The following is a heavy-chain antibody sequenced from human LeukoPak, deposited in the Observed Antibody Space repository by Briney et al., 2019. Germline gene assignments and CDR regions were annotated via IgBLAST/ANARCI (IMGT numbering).Heavy chain of an antibody. D-gene: IGHD2-2*01. Sequence: TSETLSLTCTVSGGFISSYYWSWIRQPPGKGLEWIGYIYYSGSTNYNPSLKSRVTISVDTSKNQFSLKLSSVTAADTAVYYCARAVGYCSSTSRYAGLGVWFDPWGQGTLVTVSS. CDR1: GGFISSYY. V-gene: IGHV4-59*01. CDR3: ARAVGYCSSTSRYAGLGVWFDP. J-gene: IGHJ5*02. CDR2: IYYSGST.